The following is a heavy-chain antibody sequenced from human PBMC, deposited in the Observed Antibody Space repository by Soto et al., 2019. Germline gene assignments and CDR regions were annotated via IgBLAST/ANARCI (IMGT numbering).Heavy chain of an antibody. J-gene: IGHJ5*02. CDR1: GFTFSSYW. D-gene: IGHD6-13*01. CDR3: ARVARSYIAAAGTTWFDP. CDR2: INSDGSST. V-gene: IGHV3-74*01. Sequence: GGSLRLSCAASGFTFSSYWMHWVRQAPGKGLVWVSRINSDGSSTSYADSVKGRFTISRDNAKNTLHLQMNSLRAEDTAVYYCARVARSYIAAAGTTWFDPWGQGTLVTVSS.